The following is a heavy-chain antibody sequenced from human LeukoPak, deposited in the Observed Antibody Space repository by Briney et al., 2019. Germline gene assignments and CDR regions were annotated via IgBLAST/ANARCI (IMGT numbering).Heavy chain of an antibody. CDR1: GGSISSGGYY. D-gene: IGHD6-6*01. V-gene: IGHV4-31*03. CDR3: ASKAARPSSLGYEKYYFDY. Sequence: MPSETLSLTCTVSGGSISSGGYYWSWIRQHPGKGLEWIGYIYYSGSTYYNPSLKSRVTISVDTSKNQFSLKLSSVTAADTAVYYCASKAARPSSLGYEKYYFDYWGQGTLVTVSS. J-gene: IGHJ4*02. CDR2: IYYSGST.